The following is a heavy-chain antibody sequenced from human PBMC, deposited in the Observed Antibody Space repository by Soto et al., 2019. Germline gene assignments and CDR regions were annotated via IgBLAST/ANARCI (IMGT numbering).Heavy chain of an antibody. Sequence: EVQLVESGGGLVQPGGSVRLSCVGSGFIFEDFAMNWVRQVPGKGLEWVSGISWNSATLDYADSVKGRFIVSRDNAKNILYLQMNSLRAEDAALYYCAKDVGSYYYDTSAYLYDYWGQGTLFTVSS. J-gene: IGHJ4*02. D-gene: IGHD3-22*01. CDR3: AKDVGSYYYDTSAYLYDY. V-gene: IGHV3-9*01. CDR1: GFIFEDFA. CDR2: ISWNSATL.